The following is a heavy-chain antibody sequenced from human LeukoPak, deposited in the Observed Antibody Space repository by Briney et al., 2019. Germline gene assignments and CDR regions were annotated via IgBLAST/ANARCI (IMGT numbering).Heavy chain of an antibody. CDR3: AELGITMIGGV. J-gene: IGHJ6*04. D-gene: IGHD3-10*02. V-gene: IGHV3-23*01. CDR1: GFTFSTYG. Sequence: GGSLRLSCAASGFTFSTYGMSWVRQAPGKGLEWVSAISGSGGRTYYADSVKGRFTISRDNSKKTLYLQMNSLRPEDTAVYYCAELGITMIGGVWGKGTTVTISS. CDR2: ISGSGGRT.